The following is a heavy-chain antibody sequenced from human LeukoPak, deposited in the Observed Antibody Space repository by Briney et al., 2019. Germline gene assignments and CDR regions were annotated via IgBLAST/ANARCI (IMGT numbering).Heavy chain of an antibody. V-gene: IGHV3-15*01. D-gene: IGHD4-23*01. J-gene: IGHJ4*02. CDR3: ATDPTTVINPLPLEY. Sequence: GGSLRLSCAASGFNFSGYEMSWVRQAPGKGLEWVGRIKSKIDGGTTDYAAPVKGRFTISRDDSKNTLYLHMNSLKTEDTAVYYCATDPTTVINPLPLEYWGQGTLVTVSS. CDR2: IKSKIDGGTT. CDR1: GFNFSGYE.